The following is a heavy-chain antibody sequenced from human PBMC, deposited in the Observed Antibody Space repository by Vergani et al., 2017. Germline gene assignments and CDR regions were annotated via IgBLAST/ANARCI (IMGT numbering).Heavy chain of an antibody. CDR1: GFTFDDYA. CDR2: ISWNSGSI. V-gene: IGHV3-9*01. CDR3: WCGQMNSRKSTAFDI. J-gene: IGHJ3*02. D-gene: IGHD2-8*01. Sequence: EVQLVESGGGLVQPGRSLRLSCAASGFTFDDYAMHWVRQAPGKGLEWVSGISWNSGSIGYADSVKGRFTISRDNAKNSLYLQMNSLRAEDTAVYYCWCGQMNSRKSTAFDIWGQGTMVTVSS.